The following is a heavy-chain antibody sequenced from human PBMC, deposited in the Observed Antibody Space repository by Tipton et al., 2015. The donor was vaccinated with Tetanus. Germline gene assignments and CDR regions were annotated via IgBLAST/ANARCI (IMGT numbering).Heavy chain of an antibody. J-gene: IGHJ6*02. CDR3: ARVPDYCSSTSCYSSYYYGMDV. CDR2: IYYSGST. V-gene: IGHV4-61*01. CDR1: GGSVSSGSYY. Sequence: TLSLTCTVSGGSVSSGSYYWSWIRQPPGKGLEWIGYIYYSGSTNYNPPLKSRVTISVDTSKNQFSLKLSSVNAADTAVYYCARVPDYCSSTSCYSSYYYGMDVWGQGTTVTVSS. D-gene: IGHD2-2*01.